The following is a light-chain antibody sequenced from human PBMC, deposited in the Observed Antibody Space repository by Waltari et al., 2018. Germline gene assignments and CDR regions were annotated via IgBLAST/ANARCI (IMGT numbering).Light chain of an antibody. Sequence: EIVLTPSPATLSLSPGDTATLPCRASQSIGTYLAWYQHRPGQTPRLLSSEASTRSTGIPARFSGSGFGTDFTLTITNLEPEDFAVYSCQERTNWPPGYTFGQGTKLEI. CDR2: EAS. CDR3: QERTNWPPGYT. J-gene: IGKJ2*01. CDR1: QSIGTY. V-gene: IGKV3-11*01.